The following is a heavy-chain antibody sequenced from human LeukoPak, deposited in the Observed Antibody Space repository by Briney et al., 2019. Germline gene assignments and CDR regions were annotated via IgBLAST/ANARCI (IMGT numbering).Heavy chain of an antibody. J-gene: IGHJ3*02. D-gene: IGHD4-17*01. CDR2: IYQRGST. CDR1: GYSISSDYY. V-gene: IGHV4-38-2*01. Sequence: PSETLSLTCAVSGYSISSDYYWGWIRQPSGKGVEWIGSIYQRGSTYYNPSLKRRVTISVDTSKNQFSLKPSSVTAADTAVYYCARNKSTVTTSRHDAFDIWGQGTMVTVSS. CDR3: ARNKSTVTTSRHDAFDI.